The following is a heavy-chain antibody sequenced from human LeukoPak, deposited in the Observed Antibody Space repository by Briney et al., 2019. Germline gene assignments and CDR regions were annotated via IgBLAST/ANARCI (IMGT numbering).Heavy chain of an antibody. CDR1: GGSFSGYY. Sequence: SETLSLTCAVYGGSFSGYYWSWIRQPPGEGLEWIGEINHSGSTNYNPSLKSRVTTSVDTSKNQFSLKLSSVTAADTAVYYCARGGRRGVFWGQGTLVTVSS. CDR2: INHSGST. D-gene: IGHD2-8*02. J-gene: IGHJ4*02. CDR3: ARGGRRGVF. V-gene: IGHV4-34*01.